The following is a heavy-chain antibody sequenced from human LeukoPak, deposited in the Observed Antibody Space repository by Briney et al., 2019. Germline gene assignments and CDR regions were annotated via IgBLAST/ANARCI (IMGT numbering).Heavy chain of an antibody. D-gene: IGHD3-10*01. CDR2: INPNSGGT. V-gene: IGHV1-2*02. CDR3: ARSSGLYYYYYMDV. Sequence: ASVKVSCKASGGTFSNYGISWGRQAPGQGLEWMGWINPNSGGTNYAQKFQGRVTMTRDTSISTAYMELSRLRSDDTAVYYCARSSGLYYYYYMDVWGKGTTVTISS. J-gene: IGHJ6*03. CDR1: GGTFSNYG.